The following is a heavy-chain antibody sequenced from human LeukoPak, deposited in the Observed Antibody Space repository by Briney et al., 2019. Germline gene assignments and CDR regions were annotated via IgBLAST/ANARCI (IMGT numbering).Heavy chain of an antibody. CDR1: GGTFSSYA. V-gene: IGHV1-69*06. CDR2: IIPIFGTA. CDR3: ARGTDMDRRFDI. Sequence: GASVKVSCKASGGTFSSYAISWVRQAPGQGLEWMGGIIPIFGTANYAQKFEGRVTITADKSTSTAYRELSSLRSEDTAVYYCARGTDMDRRFDIWGQGTMVTVSS. D-gene: IGHD3-10*01. J-gene: IGHJ3*02.